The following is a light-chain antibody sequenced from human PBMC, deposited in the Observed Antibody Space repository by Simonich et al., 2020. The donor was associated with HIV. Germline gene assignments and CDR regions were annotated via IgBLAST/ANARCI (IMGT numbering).Light chain of an antibody. CDR3: HQYYSSPHT. Sequence: DIVMTQSPDSLAVSLGERATINCKSSQSVLYSSNNKNYLAWYQQKPGQPPKLLIYWASTRESGVPDRFSGSGSGTDFTLTISSLQAEDAAVYYCHQYYSSPHTFGQGTKLEI. CDR2: WAS. CDR1: QSVLYSSNNKNY. V-gene: IGKV4-1*01. J-gene: IGKJ2*01.